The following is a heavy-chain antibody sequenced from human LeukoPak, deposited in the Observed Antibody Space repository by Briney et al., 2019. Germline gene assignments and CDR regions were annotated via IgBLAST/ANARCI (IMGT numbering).Heavy chain of an antibody. CDR1: GFTFSSYS. D-gene: IGHD3-3*01. J-gene: IGHJ4*02. V-gene: IGHV3-21*01. Sequence: KSGGSLRLSCAAFGFTFSSYSMNWVRQAPGKGLEWVSSISSSSSYIYYADSVKGRFTISRDNAKNSLYLQMNSLRAEDTAVYYCARGSEWFLGNQLAWSGYYTDADYWGQGTLVTVSS. CDR2: ISSSSSYI. CDR3: ARGSEWFLGNQLAWSGYYTDADY.